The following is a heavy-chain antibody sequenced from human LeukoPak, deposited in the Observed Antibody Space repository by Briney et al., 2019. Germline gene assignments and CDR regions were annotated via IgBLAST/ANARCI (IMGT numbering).Heavy chain of an antibody. CDR3: ATRGREGYYYYYMDV. CDR1: GYTFTGYY. J-gene: IGHJ6*03. V-gene: IGHV1-2*06. Sequence: GASVKVSCKASGYTFTGYYMHWVRQAPGQGLEWMGRINPKSGGTNYAQKLQGRVTMTTDTSTSTAYMELRSLRSDDTAVYYCATRGREGYYYYYMDVWGKGTTVTVSS. D-gene: IGHD3-10*01. CDR2: INPKSGGT.